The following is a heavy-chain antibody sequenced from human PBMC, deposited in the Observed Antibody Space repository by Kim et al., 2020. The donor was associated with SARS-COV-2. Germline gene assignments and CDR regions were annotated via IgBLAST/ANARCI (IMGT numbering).Heavy chain of an antibody. V-gene: IGHV4-59*09. Sequence: IYSSGSHNSTTSLKSRVTISVDTSKTQFSLRLGSVTAADTAVYYCARGFTDWGQGTLVTVSS. CDR3: ARGFTD. D-gene: IGHD3-16*01. J-gene: IGHJ4*02. CDR2: IYSSGSH.